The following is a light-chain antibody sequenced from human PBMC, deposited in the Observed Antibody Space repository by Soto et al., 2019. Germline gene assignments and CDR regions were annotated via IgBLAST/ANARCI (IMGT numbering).Light chain of an antibody. J-gene: IGKJ3*01. V-gene: IGKV1-12*01. CDR3: QQANTFPIT. Sequence: DIEMTQSPSSVSASVGDTVTITCRASQDILSWLAWYQQKPGEAPRHLIYASSNLQSGVPSRFSGSRSGTEFTLTISSLQPEDFATYYCQQANTFPITFGPGTRLDIK. CDR1: QDILSW. CDR2: ASS.